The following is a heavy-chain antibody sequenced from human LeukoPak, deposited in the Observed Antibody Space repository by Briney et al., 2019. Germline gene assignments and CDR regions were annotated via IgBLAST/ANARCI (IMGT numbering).Heavy chain of an antibody. CDR1: GFTFSSYW. D-gene: IGHD3-10*01. CDR3: AKVSYYYGSGSYYNPRYYYYGMDV. V-gene: IGHV3-7*01. Sequence: GGSLRLSCAASGFTFSSYWMSWVRQAPGKGLEWVANIKQDGSEKYYVDSVKGRFTISRDNAKNSLYLQMNSLRAEDTAVYYCAKVSYYYGSGSYYNPRYYYYGMDVWGQGTTVTVSS. CDR2: IKQDGSEK. J-gene: IGHJ6*02.